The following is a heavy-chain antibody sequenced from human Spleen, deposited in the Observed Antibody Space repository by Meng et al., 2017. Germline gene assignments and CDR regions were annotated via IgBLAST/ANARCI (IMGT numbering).Heavy chain of an antibody. Sequence: GAGLFKPSETLSLTCAVWGGSFSGYYWSWNPQPPGKGLEWIGEINHSGSTNYNPSLESRATISVDTSQNNLSLKLSSVTAADSAVYYCARGPTTMAHDFDYWGQGTLVTVSS. CDR2: INHSGST. CDR3: ARGPTTMAHDFDY. J-gene: IGHJ4*02. V-gene: IGHV4-34*01. CDR1: GGSFSGYY. D-gene: IGHD4-11*01.